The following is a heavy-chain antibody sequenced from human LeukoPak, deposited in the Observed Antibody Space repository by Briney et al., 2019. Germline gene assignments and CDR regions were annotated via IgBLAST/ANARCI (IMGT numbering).Heavy chain of an antibody. CDR3: ARGVEEEMATILTAFDI. Sequence: GGALRISCAASGFTLSSYSMNWVRQAPGEGVEGVSSLSTSSIYIYYADSVKGRFTISRDNAKKSVHLQMNSLRAEDTAVYYCARGVEEEMATILTAFDIWGQGTMVTVSS. D-gene: IGHD5-24*01. CDR1: GFTLSSYS. CDR2: LSTSSIYI. J-gene: IGHJ3*02. V-gene: IGHV3-21*04.